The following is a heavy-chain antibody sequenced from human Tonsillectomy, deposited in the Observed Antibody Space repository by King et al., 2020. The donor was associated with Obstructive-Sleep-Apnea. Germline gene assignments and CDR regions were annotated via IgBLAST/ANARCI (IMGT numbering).Heavy chain of an antibody. CDR1: GGSISSSSYY. CDR2: IYYSGST. Sequence: LQLQESGPGLVKPSETLSLTCTVSGGSISSSSYYWGWIRQPPGKGLEWIGSIYYSGSTYYNPSLKSRVTISVDTPKNQFSLKLSSVTAADTAVYYCASTSYDSSGYYYDYWGQGTLVTVSS. V-gene: IGHV4-39*07. J-gene: IGHJ4*02. CDR3: ASTSYDSSGYYYDY. D-gene: IGHD3-22*01.